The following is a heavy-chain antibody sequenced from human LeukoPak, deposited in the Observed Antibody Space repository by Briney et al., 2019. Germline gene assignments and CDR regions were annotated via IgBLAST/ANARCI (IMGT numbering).Heavy chain of an antibody. V-gene: IGHV3-33*06. CDR1: GFTLSSYG. D-gene: IGHD3-10*01. CDR2: IWYDGSNK. J-gene: IGHJ4*02. Sequence: GRSLRLSCAASGFTLSSYGMHWVRQAPGKGLEWVAVIWYDGSNKYYADSVKGRFTISRDNSKNTLYLQMNSLRAEDTAVYYCAKDKYYYGSGTYYPDLTFDYWGQGTLVTVSS. CDR3: AKDKYYYGSGTYYPDLTFDY.